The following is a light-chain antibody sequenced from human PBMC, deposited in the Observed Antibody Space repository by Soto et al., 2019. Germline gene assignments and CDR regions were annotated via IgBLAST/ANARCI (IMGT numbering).Light chain of an antibody. Sequence: ESVLTQSPGTLSLSPGERATLSCRASQSVTSSYLAWYQQKPGQAPRLLIYGASSRATGIPERFSGSGSGTDFTLTISRLEPEDFAVYYCQQYGSSPRTFGQGTKVEIK. CDR3: QQYGSSPRT. V-gene: IGKV3-20*01. J-gene: IGKJ1*01. CDR2: GAS. CDR1: QSVTSSY.